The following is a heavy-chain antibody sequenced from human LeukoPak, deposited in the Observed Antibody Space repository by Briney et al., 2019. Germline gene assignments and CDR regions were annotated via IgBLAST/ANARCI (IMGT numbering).Heavy chain of an antibody. Sequence: AGGSLRLSCAASGFTFSSYSMNWVRQAPGKGLEWVSYISSSSSTIYYADSVKGRFTISRDNAKNSLYLQMNSLRAEDTAVYYCARGELRWQRTGLFDYWGQGTLVTVSS. V-gene: IGHV3-48*04. CDR2: ISSSSSTI. CDR1: GFTFSSYS. D-gene: IGHD4-23*01. J-gene: IGHJ4*02. CDR3: ARGELRWQRTGLFDY.